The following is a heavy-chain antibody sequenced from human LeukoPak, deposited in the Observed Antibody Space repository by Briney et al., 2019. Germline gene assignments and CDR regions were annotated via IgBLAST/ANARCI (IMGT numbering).Heavy chain of an antibody. CDR3: AKERGSEKLLWFGQPLDP. V-gene: IGHV1-18*01. J-gene: IGHJ5*02. CDR1: GYTFTSYG. Sequence: ASVKVSCKASGYTFTSYGISWVRQAPGQGLEWMGWISAYNGNTNYAQKLQGRVTMTTDTSTSTAYMELRSLRSDDTAVYYCAKERGSEKLLWFGQPLDPWGQGTLVTVSS. D-gene: IGHD3-10*01. CDR2: ISAYNGNT.